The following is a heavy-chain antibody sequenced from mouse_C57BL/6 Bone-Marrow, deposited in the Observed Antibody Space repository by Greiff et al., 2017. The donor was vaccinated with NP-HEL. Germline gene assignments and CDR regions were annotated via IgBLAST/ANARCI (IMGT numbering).Heavy chain of an antibody. J-gene: IGHJ4*01. CDR1: GFTFSSYA. CDR2: ISDGGSYT. D-gene: IGHD1-1*01. V-gene: IGHV5-4*03. Sequence: DVKLVESGGGLVKPGGSLKLSCAASGFTFSSYAMSWVRQTPEKRLEWVATISDGGSYTYYPDNVKGRFTISRDNAKNNLYLQMSHLKSEDTAMYYCARAGITTVVAHYAMDYWGQGTSVTVSS. CDR3: ARAGITTVVAHYAMDY.